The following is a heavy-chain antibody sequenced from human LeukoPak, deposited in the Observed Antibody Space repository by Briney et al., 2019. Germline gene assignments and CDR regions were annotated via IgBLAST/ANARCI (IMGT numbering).Heavy chain of an antibody. CDR3: ARVQGGGYRTADY. Sequence: GGSLRLSCAASGFTFSSYSMNWVRQAPGKGLEWVSSISSSSSYIYYADSMKGRFTISRDNAKKSLYLQMNSLRSEDTAMYYCARVQGGGYRTADYWGQGTLVTVSS. V-gene: IGHV3-21*01. CDR2: ISSSSSYI. CDR1: GFTFSSYS. D-gene: IGHD6-19*01. J-gene: IGHJ4*02.